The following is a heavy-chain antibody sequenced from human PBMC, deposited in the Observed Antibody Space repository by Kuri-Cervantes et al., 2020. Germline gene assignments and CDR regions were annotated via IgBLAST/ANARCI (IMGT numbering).Heavy chain of an antibody. Sequence: ASVKVSCKASGYTFTSYYMHWVRQAPGQGLEWMGIINPSGGSTSYAQKFQGRVTMTRDTSTSTVYMELSSLRSEDTAVYYCARDLSSTVVTQGYYYMDVWGKGTTVTVSS. CDR1: GYTFTSYY. CDR3: ARDLSSTVVTQGYYYMDV. V-gene: IGHV1-46*01. J-gene: IGHJ6*03. D-gene: IGHD4-23*01. CDR2: INPSGGST.